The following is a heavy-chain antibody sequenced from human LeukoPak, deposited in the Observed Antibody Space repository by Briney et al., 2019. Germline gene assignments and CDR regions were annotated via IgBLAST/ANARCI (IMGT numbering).Heavy chain of an antibody. CDR2: IYYTGSA. CDR3: ARHDSNANGCYPLDY. J-gene: IGHJ4*02. D-gene: IGHD6-19*01. CDR1: GGSISRYY. V-gene: IGHV4-59*08. Sequence: PSETLSLTCTVSGGSISRYYWSWIRQPPGKGLEWIGYIYYTGSANYNPSLKSRVTISVDTSKNQFSLKLRSATAADTAVYYCARHDSNANGCYPLDYWGQGTLVSVSS.